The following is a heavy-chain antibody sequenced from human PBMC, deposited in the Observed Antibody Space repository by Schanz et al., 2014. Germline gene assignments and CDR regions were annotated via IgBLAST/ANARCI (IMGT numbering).Heavy chain of an antibody. CDR1: EYSFTSYS. D-gene: IGHD2-21*01. CDR3: ARDLEGYDGGGGGFDP. J-gene: IGHJ5*02. Sequence: QVHLVQSGAEVKRPGASVKVSCKASEYSFTSYSMHWVRQAPGQRLEWMGWINTGSGDTKYSQNFQGRVTITRDTSASTAYMELSSLRSEDTAVYYCARDLEGYDGGGGGFDPWGQGTLVTVSS. CDR2: INTGSGDT. V-gene: IGHV1-3*04.